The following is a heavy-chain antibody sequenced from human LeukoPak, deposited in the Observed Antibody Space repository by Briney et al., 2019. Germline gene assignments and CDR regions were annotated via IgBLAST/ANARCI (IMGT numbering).Heavy chain of an antibody. D-gene: IGHD2-2*01. Sequence: GGSLRLSCAASGFTFSSYAMHWVRQAPGKGLEWVAAISYDGSNKYYADSVKGRFTISRDNSKNTLYLQMNSLRAEDTAVYYCARDPGYQLLSVSYYYGMDVWGQGTTVTVSS. CDR2: ISYDGSNK. V-gene: IGHV3-30-3*01. J-gene: IGHJ6*02. CDR3: ARDPGYQLLSVSYYYGMDV. CDR1: GFTFSSYA.